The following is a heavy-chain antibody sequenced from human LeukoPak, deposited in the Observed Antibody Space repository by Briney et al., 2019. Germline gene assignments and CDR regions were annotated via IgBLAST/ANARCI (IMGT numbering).Heavy chain of an antibody. Sequence: GGSLRLSCAASGFIFNSYWMNWLRQAPGKGLEWVANVDQDGSEKYYVGSVKGRFTISRDNTKNALYLQMNSLRVEDTAVYYCARGWASSRRKAFDIWGQGTKVTVSS. CDR1: GFIFNSYW. CDR3: ARGWASSRRKAFDI. J-gene: IGHJ3*02. D-gene: IGHD3-16*01. CDR2: VDQDGSEK. V-gene: IGHV3-7*03.